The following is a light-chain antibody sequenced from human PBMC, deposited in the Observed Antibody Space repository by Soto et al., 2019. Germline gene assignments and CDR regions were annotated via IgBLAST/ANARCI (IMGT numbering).Light chain of an antibody. CDR3: QVWDSSTLWV. V-gene: IGLV3-9*01. CDR1: NIGSKN. Sequence: SSELTQPLSVSVALGQTARITCGGNNIGSKNVHWYQQKPGQAPVLVIYRDSNRPSGIPERFSGSNSGNTATLTISRAQAGDEADYYCQVWDSSTLWVFGTGTKVTVL. CDR2: RDS. J-gene: IGLJ1*01.